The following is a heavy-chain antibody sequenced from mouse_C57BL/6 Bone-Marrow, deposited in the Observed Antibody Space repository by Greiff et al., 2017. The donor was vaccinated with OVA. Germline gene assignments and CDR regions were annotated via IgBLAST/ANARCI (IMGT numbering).Heavy chain of an antibody. V-gene: IGHV2-2*01. Sequence: QVQLKESGPGLVQPSQSLSITCTVSGFSLTSYGVHWVRQSPGKGLEWLGVIWSGGSTDYNAAFISRLSMSKDNSKSQVFFKMNSLQADDTAIYYCARKDRDYWYFDVWGTGTTVTVSS. CDR2: IWSGGST. CDR1: GFSLTSYG. CDR3: ARKDRDYWYFDV. J-gene: IGHJ1*03.